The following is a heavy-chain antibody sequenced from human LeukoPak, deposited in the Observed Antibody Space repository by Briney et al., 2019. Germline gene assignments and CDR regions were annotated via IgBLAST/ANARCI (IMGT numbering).Heavy chain of an antibody. J-gene: IGHJ4*02. V-gene: IGHV3-30-3*01. D-gene: IGHD6-13*01. CDR1: GFTFRSYA. Sequence: GRSLRLSCAASGFTFRSYAMHWVRQAPGKGLEWVAVISYDGSNKYYADFVKGRFTLSRDNSKNTLYLQMNSLRAEDTAVYYCARGSRIAAAGTSFDYWGQGTLVTVSS. CDR3: ARGSRIAAAGTSFDY. CDR2: ISYDGSNK.